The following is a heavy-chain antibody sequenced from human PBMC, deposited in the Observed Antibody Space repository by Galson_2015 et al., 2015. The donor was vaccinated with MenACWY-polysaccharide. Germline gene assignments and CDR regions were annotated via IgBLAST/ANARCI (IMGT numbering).Heavy chain of an antibody. D-gene: IGHD7-27*01. J-gene: IGHJ6*02. CDR1: GGSFSGYY. CDR2: INHSGST. Sequence: SETLSLTCAVYGGSFSGYYWSWIRQPPGKGLEWIEEINHSGSTNYNPSLKSRVTISVDTSKNQFSLKLSSVTAADTAVYYCARGGPPPITGAPWREYYYYGMDVWGQGTTVTVSS. V-gene: IGHV4-34*01. CDR3: ARGGPPPITGAPWREYYYYGMDV.